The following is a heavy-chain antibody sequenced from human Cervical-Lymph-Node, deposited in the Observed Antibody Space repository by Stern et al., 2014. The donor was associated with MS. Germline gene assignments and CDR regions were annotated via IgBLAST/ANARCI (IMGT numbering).Heavy chain of an antibody. D-gene: IGHD3-3*01. J-gene: IGHJ4*02. CDR1: GYTFTNYA. Sequence: QVQLVQSGSELKKPGASVKVSCKASGYTFTNYALNWVRQAPGQGLEWMGCINTNNGNPTYAQGFTGRFVFSLDTSVNSAYLEINGLKAEDTAVYYCARDLGHHTFWSGYYTPPDSWGQGTQVTVSS. CDR2: INTNNGNP. V-gene: IGHV7-4-1*02. CDR3: ARDLGHHTFWSGYYTPPDS.